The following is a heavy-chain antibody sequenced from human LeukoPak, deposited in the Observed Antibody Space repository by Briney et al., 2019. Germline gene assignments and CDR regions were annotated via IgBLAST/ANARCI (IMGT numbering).Heavy chain of an antibody. CDR2: IYYSGST. Sequence: SETLPLTCTVSGGSISSSSYYWGWIRQPPGKGLEWIGSIYYSGSTYHNPSLKSRVTISVDTSKNQFSLKLSSVTAADTAVYYCARLITLFGVVIRRSYYFDNWGQGTLVTVSS. CDR3: ARLITLFGVVIRRSYYFDN. V-gene: IGHV4-39*01. D-gene: IGHD3-3*01. CDR1: GGSISSSSYY. J-gene: IGHJ4*02.